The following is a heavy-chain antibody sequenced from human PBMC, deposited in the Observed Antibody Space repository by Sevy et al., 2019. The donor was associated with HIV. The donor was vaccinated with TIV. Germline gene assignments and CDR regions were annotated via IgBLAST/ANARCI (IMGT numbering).Heavy chain of an antibody. CDR1: GYSFTGYY. Sequence: ASVKVSCKASGYSFTGYYIHWVRQAPGQGLEWMGWINPNNGGTNYAQEFQGRVTMTRDTSISTVYMELSRLKFDDTGVYLRGGAPVYCRGGNCYPYHFDYWGQGTLVTVSS. D-gene: IGHD2-15*01. J-gene: IGHJ4*02. CDR2: INPNNGGT. V-gene: IGHV1-2*02. CDR3: GGAPVYCRGGNCYPYHFDY.